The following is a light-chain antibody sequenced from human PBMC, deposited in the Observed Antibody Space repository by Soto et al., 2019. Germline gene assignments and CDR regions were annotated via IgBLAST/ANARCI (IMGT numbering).Light chain of an antibody. V-gene: IGLV1-44*01. Sequence: QSVLTQPPSASGTPGQRVTISCSGSSSNIGSNIVNWYQHLPGTAPKLLIHSNDQRPSGVPDRFSGSKSGTSASLAISGLQAEDGGCYFWAVMDDRLNGPVFGGGTKLTVL. CDR3: AVMDDRLNGPV. J-gene: IGLJ3*02. CDR2: SND. CDR1: SSNIGSNI.